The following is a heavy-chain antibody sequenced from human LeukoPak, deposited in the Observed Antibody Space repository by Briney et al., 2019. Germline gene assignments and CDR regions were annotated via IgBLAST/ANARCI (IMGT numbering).Heavy chain of an antibody. CDR2: IIPIFGTA. D-gene: IGHD5-24*01. CDR3: ARDGVQMATIEAGMDV. V-gene: IGHV1-69*13. Sequence: ASVKVSCKASGGTFSSYAISWVRQAPGQGLEWMGGIIPIFGTANYAQKFQGRVTITADESTSTAYMELSSLRSEDTAVYYCARDGVQMATIEAGMDVWGQGTTVIVSS. CDR1: GGTFSSYA. J-gene: IGHJ6*02.